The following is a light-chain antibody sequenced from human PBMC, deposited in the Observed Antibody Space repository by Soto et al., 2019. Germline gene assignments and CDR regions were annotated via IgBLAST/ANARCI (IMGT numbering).Light chain of an antibody. J-gene: IGLJ2*01. CDR3: AEWEGGLNGPV. Sequence: QSVLTQPPSASGTPGQRVTISCSGSSSNIGINTVNWYQHLPGTAPKLLIYSNNQRPSGVPDRFSGSKSGTSASLAISGLQSDDEADYYCAEWEGGLNGPVFGGGTKLTVL. CDR2: SNN. CDR1: SSNIGINT. V-gene: IGLV1-44*01.